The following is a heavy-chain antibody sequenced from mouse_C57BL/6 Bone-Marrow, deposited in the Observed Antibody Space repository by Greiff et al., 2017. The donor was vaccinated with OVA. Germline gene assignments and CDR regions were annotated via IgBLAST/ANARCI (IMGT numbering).Heavy chain of an antibody. J-gene: IGHJ3*01. V-gene: IGHV1-69*01. CDR2: IDPSDSYT. Sequence: QVQLQQPGAELVMPGASVKLSCKASGYTFTSYWMHWVKQRPGQGLEWIGEIDPSDSYTNYNQKFKGKSTLTVDKSSSTVYMQLSSLTSEDSAVYYCAREDGYTWFAYWGQGTLVTVSA. D-gene: IGHD2-3*01. CDR1: GYTFTSYW. CDR3: AREDGYTWFAY.